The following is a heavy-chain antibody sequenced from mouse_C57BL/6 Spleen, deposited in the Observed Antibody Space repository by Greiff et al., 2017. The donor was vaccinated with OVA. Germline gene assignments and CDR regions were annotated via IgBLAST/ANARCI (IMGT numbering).Heavy chain of an antibody. CDR3: ARGYYVSRGGYAMDY. J-gene: IGHJ4*01. CDR2: ISYDGSN. D-gene: IGHD1-1*01. CDR1: GYSITSGYY. Sequence: EVKLEESGPGLVKPSQSLSLTCSVTGYSITSGYYWNWIRQFPGNKLEWMGYISYDGSNNYNPSLKNRISITRDTSKNQFFLKLNSVTTEDTATYYCARGYYVSRGGYAMDYWGQGTSVTVSS. V-gene: IGHV3-6*01.